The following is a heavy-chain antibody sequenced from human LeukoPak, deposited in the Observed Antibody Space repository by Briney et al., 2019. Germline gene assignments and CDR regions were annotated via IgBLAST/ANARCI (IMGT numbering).Heavy chain of an antibody. J-gene: IGHJ4*02. Sequence: PGRSLRLSCVASGFTLSNYAMTWVRQAPGKGLEWVSYISSSSSTIYYADSVKGRFTISRDNAKNSLYLQMNSLRAEDTAVYYCARDNHAYYYDSSGYYPYYFDYWGQGTLVTVSS. CDR3: ARDNHAYYYDSSGYYPYYFDY. D-gene: IGHD3-22*01. CDR1: GFTLSNYA. CDR2: ISSSSSTI. V-gene: IGHV3-48*01.